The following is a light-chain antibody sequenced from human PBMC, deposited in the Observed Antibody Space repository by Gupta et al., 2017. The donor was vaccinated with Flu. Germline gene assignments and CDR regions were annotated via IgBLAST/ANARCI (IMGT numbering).Light chain of an antibody. V-gene: IGKV1-16*01. CDR2: SAS. J-gene: IGKJ4*01. CDR3: QQDNNYPQT. Sequence: PPSVSAFVGDRVTITCRASQDISDYLAWYQKTPGVAPRALIFSASKLQSEVPSRFIGSGSGTHFTLTISRLQPEDFVTYYCQQDNNYPQTFGGGTKVEFK. CDR1: QDISDY.